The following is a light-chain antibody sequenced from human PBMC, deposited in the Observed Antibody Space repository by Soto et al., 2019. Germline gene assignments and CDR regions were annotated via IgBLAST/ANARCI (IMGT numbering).Light chain of an antibody. CDR1: QSIRNR. V-gene: IGKV1-5*01. CDR3: QHYGGVWT. CDR2: DAS. Sequence: DIQMTQYPSTLSASVGDRVTITCRASQSIRNRLACYQQKPGKAPKVLSYDASSLESVVPSRFSGSGSATEFILTISLLQPDDFATYHCQHYGGVWTFGQGTKVEIK. J-gene: IGKJ1*01.